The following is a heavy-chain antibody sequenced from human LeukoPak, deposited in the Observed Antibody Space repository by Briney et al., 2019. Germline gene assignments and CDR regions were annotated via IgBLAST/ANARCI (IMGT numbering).Heavy chain of an antibody. CDR2: IYHSGST. CDR3: ARGRDYYGSGSYYTS. D-gene: IGHD3-10*01. CDR1: GGSISSGGYS. Sequence: SETLSLTYAVSGGSISSGGYSWSWIRQPPGKGLEWIGYIYHSGSTYYNPSLKSRVTISVDRSKNQFSLKLSSVTAADTAVYYCARGRDYYGSGSYYTSWGQGTLVTVSS. J-gene: IGHJ5*02. V-gene: IGHV4-30-2*01.